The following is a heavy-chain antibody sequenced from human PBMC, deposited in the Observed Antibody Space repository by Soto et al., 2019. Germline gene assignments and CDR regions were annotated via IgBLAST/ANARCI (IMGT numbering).Heavy chain of an antibody. CDR3: AKDGVLLALSLFGY. D-gene: IGHD5-12*01. Sequence: PGGSLRLSCAASGFTSSSYGMHWVRQAPGKGLEWVAVISYDGSNKYYADSVKGRFTISRDNSKNTLYLQMNSLRAEDTAVYYCAKDGVLLALSLFGYWGQGTLVTVSS. CDR1: GFTSSSYG. V-gene: IGHV3-30*18. CDR2: ISYDGSNK. J-gene: IGHJ4*02.